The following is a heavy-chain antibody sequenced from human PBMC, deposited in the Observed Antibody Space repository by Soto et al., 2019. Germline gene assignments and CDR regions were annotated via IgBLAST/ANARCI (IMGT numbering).Heavy chain of an antibody. J-gene: IGHJ4*02. V-gene: IGHV4-34*01. Sequence: PSETLSLTCAVYGGSFSGYYWTWIRQPPGTGLEWIGEINHSGSTNYNPSLKSRVTISVDTSKNQFSLKLTSVAAADTAVYYCARDKITGLFDYWGQGTLVTVSS. CDR2: INHSGST. CDR1: GGSFSGYY. D-gene: IGHD2-8*02. CDR3: ARDKITGLFDY.